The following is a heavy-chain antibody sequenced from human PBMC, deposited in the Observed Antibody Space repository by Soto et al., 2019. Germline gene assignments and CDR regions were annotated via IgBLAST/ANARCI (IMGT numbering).Heavy chain of an antibody. Sequence: GASVKVSCKASGYTFTSYGISWVRQAPGQGLEWMGWTSAYNGNTNYAQKLQGRVTMTTDTSTSTAYMELRSLRSDDTAVYYCANTYCSGGSCYSYYFDFWGQGILVTVSS. CDR2: TSAYNGNT. CDR1: GYTFTSYG. V-gene: IGHV1-18*01. D-gene: IGHD2-15*01. CDR3: ANTYCSGGSCYSYYFDF. J-gene: IGHJ4*02.